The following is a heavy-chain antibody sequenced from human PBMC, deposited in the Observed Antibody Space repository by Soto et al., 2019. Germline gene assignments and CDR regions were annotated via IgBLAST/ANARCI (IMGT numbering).Heavy chain of an antibody. CDR3: ARTTQGGNMDV. Sequence: TSETLSLTCTVSGGSISGYYWSWFRQPPGKGLEWIAYIHYSGNTKYNPSLKSRVSMSKDTSKNQFSLKLSSVTAADTAVYYCARTTQGGNMDVWGQGAAVTVSS. CDR2: IHYSGNT. CDR1: GGSISGYY. V-gene: IGHV4-59*01. D-gene: IGHD1-26*01. J-gene: IGHJ6*02.